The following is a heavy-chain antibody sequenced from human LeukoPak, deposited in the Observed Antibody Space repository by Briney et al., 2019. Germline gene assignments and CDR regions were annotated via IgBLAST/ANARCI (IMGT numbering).Heavy chain of an antibody. CDR1: GFTCSSYA. Sequence: GGSLRLSCAASGFTCSSYAMSWVRHAPGKGLEWVSAISGSGGSTYYADSVKGRFTISRDNSKNTLYLQMNSLRAEDTAVYYCAKTSSGDSYYYYMDVWGKGTTVTVSS. J-gene: IGHJ6*03. V-gene: IGHV3-23*01. D-gene: IGHD7-27*01. CDR3: AKTSSGDSYYYYMDV. CDR2: ISGSGGST.